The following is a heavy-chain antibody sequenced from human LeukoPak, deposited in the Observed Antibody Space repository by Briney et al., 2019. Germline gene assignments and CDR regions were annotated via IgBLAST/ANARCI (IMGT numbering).Heavy chain of an antibody. CDR3: ARKHSYFGY. CDR1: GFTLSSYA. CDR2: ISYDGSNK. J-gene: IGHJ4*02. V-gene: IGHV3-30*04. Sequence: PGGSLRLSCAASGFTLSSYAMHWVGQARGKGLDWVAVISYDGSNKYYADSVKGRSTISRDNSKNTLYRQMNGLRAEDTAVYYCARKHSYFGYWGQGTLVTVSS.